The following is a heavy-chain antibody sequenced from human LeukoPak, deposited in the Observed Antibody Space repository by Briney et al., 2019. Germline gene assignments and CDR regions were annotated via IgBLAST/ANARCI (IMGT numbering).Heavy chain of an antibody. Sequence: GGSLRLSCAASGFTFSSYAMSWVRQAPGKGLEWVSAISGSGGSTYYADSVKGRFTISRDNSKSTLYLQVNSLRAEDTAVYYCAKDKSWVYYYGMDVWGKGTTVTVSS. V-gene: IGHV3-23*01. CDR2: ISGSGGST. CDR3: AKDKSWVYYYGMDV. D-gene: IGHD3-16*01. J-gene: IGHJ6*04. CDR1: GFTFSSYA.